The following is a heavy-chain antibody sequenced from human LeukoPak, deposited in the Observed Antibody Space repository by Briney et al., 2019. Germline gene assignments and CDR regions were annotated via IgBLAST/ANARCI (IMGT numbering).Heavy chain of an antibody. CDR2: MNPNSGNT. Sequence: ASVKVSCKASGYTLTTYDINWVRQATGQGLEWMGWMNPNSGNTGYAQKFQGRVTMTRNTSISTAYMELSSLRSEDTAVYYCARVGNHYYDSRGCWFDPWGQGTLVTVSS. CDR1: GYTLTTYD. CDR3: ARVGNHYYDSRGCWFDP. V-gene: IGHV1-8*01. J-gene: IGHJ5*02. D-gene: IGHD3-22*01.